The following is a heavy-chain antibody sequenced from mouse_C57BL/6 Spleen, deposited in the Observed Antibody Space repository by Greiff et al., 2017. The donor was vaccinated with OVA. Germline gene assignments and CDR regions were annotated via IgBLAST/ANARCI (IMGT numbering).Heavy chain of an antibody. Sequence: VQLQQPGAELVKPGASVKLSCKASGYTFTSYWMHWVKQRPGRGLEWIGRIDPNSGGTKYNEKFKSKATLTVDKPSSTAYMQLSSLTSEDSAVYYCASPVLRGNYPGWFAYWGQGTLVTVSA. CDR1: GYTFTSYW. CDR3: ASPVLRGNYPGWFAY. V-gene: IGHV1-72*01. D-gene: IGHD2-1*01. CDR2: IDPNSGGT. J-gene: IGHJ3*01.